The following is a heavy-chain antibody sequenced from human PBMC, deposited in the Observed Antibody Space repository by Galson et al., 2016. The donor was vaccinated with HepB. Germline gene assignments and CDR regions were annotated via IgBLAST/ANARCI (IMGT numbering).Heavy chain of an antibody. CDR1: GFTFNSYG. J-gene: IGHJ4*02. D-gene: IGHD2-2*01. Sequence: SLRLSCAASGFTFNSYGMHWVRQAPGKGLEWVAVISYDGRNKYYADSVKGRFTISRDNSKNTLYLQINSLRAEDTSGYYCAKDLNIVVLPAASSVDFWGQGTLVTVSS. CDR3: AKDLNIVVLPAASSVDF. CDR2: ISYDGRNK. V-gene: IGHV3-30*18.